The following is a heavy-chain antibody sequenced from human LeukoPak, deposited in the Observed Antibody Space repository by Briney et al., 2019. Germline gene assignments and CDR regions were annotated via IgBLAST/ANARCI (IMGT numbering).Heavy chain of an antibody. J-gene: IGHJ6*02. D-gene: IGHD1-14*01. CDR1: GGSFSGYY. CDR2: INHSGST. V-gene: IGHV4-34*01. Sequence: SETLSLTCAVYGGSFSGYYWSWIRQPPGKGLEWIGEINHSGSTNYNPSLKSRVTISVDRSKNQFPLKLSSVTAADTAVYYCARARRNPYYYYGMDVWGQGTTVTVSS. CDR3: ARARRNPYYYYGMDV.